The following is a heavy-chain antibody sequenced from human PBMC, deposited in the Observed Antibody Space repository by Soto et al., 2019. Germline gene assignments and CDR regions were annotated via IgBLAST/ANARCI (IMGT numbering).Heavy chain of an antibody. J-gene: IGHJ4*02. CDR2: SYHSGSS. Sequence: SETLSLTCTVSGGSINNAGHSWGWVRQSPGKGLEWIGYSYHSGSSYYNPSLQSRVTISVDTSKNQFSLKLSSVTAADTAVYYCASPGPASGSYHDTLDYWGQGTLVTVSS. D-gene: IGHD1-26*01. CDR3: ASPGPASGSYHDTLDY. CDR1: GGSINNAGHS. V-gene: IGHV4-30-2*06.